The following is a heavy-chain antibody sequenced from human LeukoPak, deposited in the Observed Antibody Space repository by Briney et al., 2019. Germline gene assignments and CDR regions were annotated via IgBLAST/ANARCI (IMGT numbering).Heavy chain of an antibody. J-gene: IGHJ4*01. CDR2: ISSNGRTI. D-gene: IGHD1-1*01. CDR1: GFTFSSYA. V-gene: IGHV3-48*04. Sequence: GGSLRLSCAASGFTFSSYAMSWVRQAPGKGLEWVSYISSNGRTIYYADSVKGRFTISRDNAKNSLFLQMNSLRAEDTAVYYCASVQYFRLDYWGQGTLVTVSS. CDR3: ASVQYFRLDY.